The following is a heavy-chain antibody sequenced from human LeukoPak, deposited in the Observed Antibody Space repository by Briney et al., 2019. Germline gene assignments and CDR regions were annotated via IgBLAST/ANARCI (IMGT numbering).Heavy chain of an antibody. J-gene: IGHJ4*02. Sequence: ASMKVSCKASGGTFSSYAINWVRQATGQGLEWMGWMNPNSGNTGYAQKFQGRVTMTRNTSISTAYMELSSLRSEDTAVYYCARGSRYYYDSSGYSFDYWGQGTLVTVSS. CDR2: MNPNSGNT. CDR3: ARGSRYYYDSSGYSFDY. V-gene: IGHV1-8*02. D-gene: IGHD3-22*01. CDR1: GGTFSSYA.